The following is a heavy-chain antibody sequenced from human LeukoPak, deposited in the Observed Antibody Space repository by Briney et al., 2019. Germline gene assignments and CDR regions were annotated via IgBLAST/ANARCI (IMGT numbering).Heavy chain of an antibody. CDR1: GFTFDDYA. CDR2: ISWNSGSI. CDR3: ARVAWPYYFDS. V-gene: IGHV3-9*01. Sequence: SGGSLRLSCAASGFTFDDYAMHWVRQAPGKGLEWVSGISWNSGSIGYADSVKGRFTISRDNAKNSLYLQMNGLRAEDTAVYYCARVAWPYYFDSWGQGTLVTVSS. J-gene: IGHJ4*02.